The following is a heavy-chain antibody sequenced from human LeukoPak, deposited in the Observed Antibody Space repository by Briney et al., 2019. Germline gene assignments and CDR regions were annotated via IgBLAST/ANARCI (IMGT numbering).Heavy chain of an antibody. CDR3: ARGGYFGSGPMDV. CDR2: IDTAGVT. CDR1: EFTFSSYD. V-gene: IGHV3-13*01. J-gene: IGHJ6*02. Sequence: GGSLRLSCAGSEFTFSSYDMHWVRQAAGKGLEWVAGIDTAGVTYYPGSVRGRFTISRENGRNSFFLQMNSLRAGDTAVYYCARGGYFGSGPMDVWGQGTTVTVSS. D-gene: IGHD3-10*01.